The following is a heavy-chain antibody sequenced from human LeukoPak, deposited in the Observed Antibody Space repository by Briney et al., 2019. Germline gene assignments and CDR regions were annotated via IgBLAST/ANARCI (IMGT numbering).Heavy chain of an antibody. J-gene: IGHJ5*02. CDR1: GYTFTDYW. Sequence: GESLKISCKGSGYTFTDYWIGWVRQMPGKGLEWMGIIYPGDSETRYSPSFQGQVTISADKSISTAYLQWSSLKASDTAMYYCARPYCNRVSCYTIDPWGQGTLVTVSS. CDR2: IYPGDSET. D-gene: IGHD2-2*02. V-gene: IGHV5-51*01. CDR3: ARPYCNRVSCYTIDP.